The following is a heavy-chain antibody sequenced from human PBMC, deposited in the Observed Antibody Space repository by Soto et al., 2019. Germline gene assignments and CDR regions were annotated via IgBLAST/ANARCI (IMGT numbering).Heavy chain of an antibody. Sequence: PGESLKISCKGSGYSFTSYWIGWVRQMPGKGLEWMGIIYPGDSDTRYSPSFQGQVTISADKPISTAYLQWSSLKASDTAMYYCEINMSPYSGSYSRFDYWGQGTLVTVSS. CDR3: EINMSPYSGSYSRFDY. J-gene: IGHJ4*02. CDR1: GYSFTSYW. D-gene: IGHD1-26*01. CDR2: IYPGDSDT. V-gene: IGHV5-51*01.